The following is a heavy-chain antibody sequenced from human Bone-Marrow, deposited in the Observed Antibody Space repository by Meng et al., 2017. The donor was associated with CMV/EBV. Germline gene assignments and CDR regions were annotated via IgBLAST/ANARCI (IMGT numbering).Heavy chain of an antibody. J-gene: IGHJ1*01. CDR1: GYTFTGYY. D-gene: IGHD5-18*01. CDR3: AREGVQLWYY. V-gene: IGHV1-18*04. CDR2: ISAYNGNT. Sequence: ASVNVSCKASGYTFTGYYMHWVRQAPGQGLEWMGWISAYNGNTNYAQKLQGRVTMTTDTSTSTAYMELRSLRSDDTAVYYCAREGVQLWYYWGQGTLVTVSS.